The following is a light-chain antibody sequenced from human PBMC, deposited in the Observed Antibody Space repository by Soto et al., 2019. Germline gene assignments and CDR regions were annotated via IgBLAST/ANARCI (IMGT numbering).Light chain of an antibody. V-gene: IGKV3-15*01. CDR2: GAS. CDR3: QCYSDPPPAV. J-gene: IGKJ3*01. CDR1: QSVISN. Sequence: EVVMTQSHASLSASPGEIATLFCSASQSVISNLAFYQQRPGQAPRLLIYGASTSATGIPAMFSCSGSGTEFTLTISSLQSEDFAVYYCQCYSDPPPAVFGPGTKVDIK.